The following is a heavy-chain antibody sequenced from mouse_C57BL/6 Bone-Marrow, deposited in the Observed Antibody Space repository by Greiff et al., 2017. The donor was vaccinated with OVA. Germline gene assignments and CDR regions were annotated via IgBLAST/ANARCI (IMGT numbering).Heavy chain of an antibody. V-gene: IGHV1-64*01. Sequence: QVQLQQPGAELVKPGASVKLSCKASGYTFTSYWMHWVKQKPGQGLEWIGMIHPNSSSTNYNEKFKSKATLAVDKSSSTVYEQLSSLTSEDSAVYYCARQGATMVKWFAYWGQGTLVTVSS. CDR1: GYTFTSYW. CDR3: ARQGATMVKWFAY. J-gene: IGHJ3*01. CDR2: IHPNSSST. D-gene: IGHD2-2*01.